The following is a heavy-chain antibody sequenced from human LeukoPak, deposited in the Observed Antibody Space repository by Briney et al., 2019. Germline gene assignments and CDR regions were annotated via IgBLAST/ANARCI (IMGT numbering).Heavy chain of an antibody. V-gene: IGHV3-11*04. Sequence: PGGSLRLSCEASGFTFSDYYMSWIRQAPGKGLEWVSYISSSGSTIYYADSLKGRFTISRDNSKNTLYLQMNSLRSEDTAVHFCARDGSVLRFLEWLFFLDYWGQGTLVTVSS. CDR3: ARDGSVLRFLEWLFFLDY. J-gene: IGHJ4*02. D-gene: IGHD3-3*01. CDR1: GFTFSDYY. CDR2: ISSSGSTI.